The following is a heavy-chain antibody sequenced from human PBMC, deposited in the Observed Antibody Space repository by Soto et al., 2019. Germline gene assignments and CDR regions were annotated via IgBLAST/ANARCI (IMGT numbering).Heavy chain of an antibody. D-gene: IGHD3-16*01. CDR1: GGSFSGYY. J-gene: IGHJ4*02. Sequence: PSDTLSLTCAVYGGSFSGYYWSWIRQPPGKGLEWIGEINHSGSTNYNPSLKSRVTISVDTSKNQFSLSLSSVTPTDTAVYYCARDLGQGNTPAHNYFDFWGQGSLVTVSS. V-gene: IGHV4-34*01. CDR2: INHSGST. CDR3: ARDLGQGNTPAHNYFDF.